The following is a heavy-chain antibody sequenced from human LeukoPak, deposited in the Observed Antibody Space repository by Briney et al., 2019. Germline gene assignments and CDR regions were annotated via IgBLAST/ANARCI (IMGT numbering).Heavy chain of an antibody. D-gene: IGHD6-19*01. CDR1: GFNFDSYT. CDR2: ISSGSGHI. CDR3: ARFLTVAVVPQRVDC. J-gene: IGHJ4*02. Sequence: GGSLRLSCAASGFNFDSYTMTWVRQAPGKRLEWVSSISSGSGHIYYADSMKGRFTISRDNAKSSLYLQMNSLRAEDTAVYYCARFLTVAVVPQRVDCWGQGTLVTVSS. V-gene: IGHV3-21*01.